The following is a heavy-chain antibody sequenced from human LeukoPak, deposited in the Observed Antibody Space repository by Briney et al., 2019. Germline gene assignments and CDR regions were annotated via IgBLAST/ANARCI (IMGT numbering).Heavy chain of an antibody. CDR2: ISDNGRHI. D-gene: IGHD1-7*01. Sequence: PGGSLRLSCAASGFTFSNYGMSWVRQAPGKGLEWVSSISDNGRHIYYIESVKGRFTISRDNAKNSVYLQMNSLRAEDTAVYYCARSTGTGTAFDYWGQGTLITVSS. J-gene: IGHJ4*02. CDR3: ARSTGTGTAFDY. CDR1: GFTFSNYG. V-gene: IGHV3-21*01.